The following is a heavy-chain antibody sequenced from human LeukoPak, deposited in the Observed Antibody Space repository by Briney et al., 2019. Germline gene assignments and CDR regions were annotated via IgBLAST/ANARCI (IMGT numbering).Heavy chain of an antibody. CDR3: AKERYYDSSGYLGP. J-gene: IGHJ4*02. CDR2: ISGDGGRT. Sequence: GGSLRLSCAASGFTFDDYAMHWVRQAPGKGLEWVSLISGDGGRTYYADSVKGRFTISRDNSKNSLYLQMNSLRTEDTALHYCAKERYYDSSGYLGPWGQGTLVTVSS. D-gene: IGHD3-22*01. V-gene: IGHV3-43*02. CDR1: GFTFDDYA.